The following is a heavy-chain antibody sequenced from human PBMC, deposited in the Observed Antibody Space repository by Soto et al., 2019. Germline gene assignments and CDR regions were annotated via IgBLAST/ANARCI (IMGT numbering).Heavy chain of an antibody. CDR1: GGTFGSYA. CDR2: IIPITATA. V-gene: IGHV1-69*01. Sequence: QVQLVQSGAEVKKPGSSVKVSCKASGGTFGSYAISWVRQAPGQGLEWMGGIIPITATANYAQKFPGRVTITADESTSTASMQLSSLRSEETAVYYCARSQGSSTSLEIYYYYYYGMDVWGQGTTVTVSS. J-gene: IGHJ6*02. CDR3: ARSQGSSTSLEIYYYYYYGMDV. D-gene: IGHD2-2*01.